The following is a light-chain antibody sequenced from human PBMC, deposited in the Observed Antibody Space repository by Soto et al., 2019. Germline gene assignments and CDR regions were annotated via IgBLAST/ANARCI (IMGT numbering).Light chain of an antibody. V-gene: IGLV1-44*01. Sequence: QSVLTQPPSASGTPGQRVTISYSGSSPNIGSNPVSWYQQLPGTAPRLLIYSNNERPSGVPDRLSGSKSGTSASLAISGLQSEDEADYYCAAWGDSLNGRVFGGGTKLTVL. J-gene: IGLJ3*02. CDR3: AAWGDSLNGRV. CDR1: SPNIGSNP. CDR2: SNN.